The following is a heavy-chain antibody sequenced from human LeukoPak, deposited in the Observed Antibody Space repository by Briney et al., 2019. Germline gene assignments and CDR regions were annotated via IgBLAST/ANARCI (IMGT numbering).Heavy chain of an antibody. D-gene: IGHD3-3*01. Sequence: PGGSLRLSCAASGFTFSSYWMSWVRQAPGKGLELVANIKQDGSEKYYVDSVKGRFTISRDNAKNSLYLQMNSLRAEDTAVYYCARDSSLYLGVVSKWGQGTLVTVSS. CDR3: ARDSSLYLGVVSK. CDR2: IKQDGSEK. CDR1: GFTFSSYW. V-gene: IGHV3-7*01. J-gene: IGHJ4*02.